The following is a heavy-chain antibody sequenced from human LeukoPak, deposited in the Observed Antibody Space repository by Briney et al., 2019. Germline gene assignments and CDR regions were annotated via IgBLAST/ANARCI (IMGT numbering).Heavy chain of an antibody. J-gene: IGHJ5*02. V-gene: IGHV1-2*02. CDR3: ARDFAYCSGGSCYSENWFDP. D-gene: IGHD2-15*01. CDR1: GYTFTGYY. CDR2: INPNSGGT. Sequence: GASVKVSCKASGYTFTGYYMHWVRQAPGQGLEWMGWINPNSGGTNYAQKFQGRVTMTRDTSISTAYMELSRLRSDDTAVYYCARDFAYCSGGSCYSENWFDPWGQGTLVTVSS.